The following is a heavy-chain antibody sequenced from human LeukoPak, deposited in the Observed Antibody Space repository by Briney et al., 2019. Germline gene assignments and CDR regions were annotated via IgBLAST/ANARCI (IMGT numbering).Heavy chain of an antibody. CDR2: INSDGSST. J-gene: IGHJ2*01. CDR1: AFTFSSYW. CDR3: ARGSDCSGGSCYSYWYFDL. D-gene: IGHD2-15*01. Sequence: RGSLRLSCAASAFTFSSYWMHWVRQAPGKGLVWASRINSDGSSTSYADSVKGRFTISRDNAKNTLYLQMNSLRAEDTAMYYCARGSDCSGGSCYSYWYFDLWGRGTLVSVSS. V-gene: IGHV3-74*01.